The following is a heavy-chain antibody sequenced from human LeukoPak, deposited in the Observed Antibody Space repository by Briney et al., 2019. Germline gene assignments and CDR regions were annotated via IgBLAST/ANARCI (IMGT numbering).Heavy chain of an antibody. CDR3: ASTTYYYDSSGLHY. Sequence: PSETLSLTCTVSGGSIGSYYWSCIRQPPGKGLEWIGYIYYSGSTNYNPSLKSRVTISVDTSKNQFSLKLSSVTAADTAVYYCASTTYYYDSSGLHYWGQGTLVTVSS. D-gene: IGHD3-22*01. CDR1: GGSIGSYY. V-gene: IGHV4-59*08. CDR2: IYYSGST. J-gene: IGHJ4*02.